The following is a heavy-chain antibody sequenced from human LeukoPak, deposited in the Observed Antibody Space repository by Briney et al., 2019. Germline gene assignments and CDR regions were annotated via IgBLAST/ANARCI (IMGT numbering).Heavy chain of an antibody. V-gene: IGHV4-59*01. Sequence: SETLSLTCTVSGGSISSYYWSWIRQPPGKGLEWIGYIYYSGSTNYNPSLKSRVTISVDTSKNQFSLKLSSVTAADTAVYYCARGTVTTGPYFQHWGQGTLVTVS. D-gene: IGHD4-17*01. CDR1: GGSISSYY. J-gene: IGHJ1*01. CDR2: IYYSGST. CDR3: ARGTVTTGPYFQH.